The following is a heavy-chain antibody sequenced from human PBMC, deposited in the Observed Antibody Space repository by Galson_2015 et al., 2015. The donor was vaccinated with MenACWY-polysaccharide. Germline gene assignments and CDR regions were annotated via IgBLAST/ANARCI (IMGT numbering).Heavy chain of an antibody. CDR3: ARAPTPYCSSTSCFNKYAFDV. Sequence: SASLSLTCTVYGRSINITSYHWGWIRQPPGRGLEWIGIIYYRGNTYYNPNLEGRVSISVDTSNTKFSLMLSSATAADTALYYCARAPTPYCSSTSCFNKYAFDVWGQGTMVTVSS. J-gene: IGHJ3*01. D-gene: IGHD2-2*01. CDR1: GRSINITSYH. V-gene: IGHV4-39*01. CDR2: IYYRGNT.